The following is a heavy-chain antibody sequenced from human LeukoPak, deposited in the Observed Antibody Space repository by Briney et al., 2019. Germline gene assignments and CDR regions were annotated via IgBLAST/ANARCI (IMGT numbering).Heavy chain of an antibody. J-gene: IGHJ4*02. Sequence: GGSLRLSCAASGFTVSFNYMSWVRQDSGKGLEWITGIYSGGRTFYADSVKGRLTISRDNSNNTLYLQMNSVRADDTAVYYCARDSYDFWSGLLPYWGQGILVTVSS. D-gene: IGHD3-3*01. V-gene: IGHV3-66*02. CDR1: GFTVSFNY. CDR3: ARDSYDFWSGLLPY. CDR2: IYSGGRT.